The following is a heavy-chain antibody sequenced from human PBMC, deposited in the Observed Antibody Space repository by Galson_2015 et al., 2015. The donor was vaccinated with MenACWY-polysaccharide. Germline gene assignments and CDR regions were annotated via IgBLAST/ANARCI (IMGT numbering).Heavy chain of an antibody. J-gene: IGHJ4*02. CDR2: IHGGNGNT. CDR3: ARNSGYGDLEY. CDR1: GYTFTNYA. Sequence: SVKVSCKGSGYTFTNYATHWVRQAPGQRLEWMGWIHGGNGNTEYSQKFQGRVTFTRETSANTAFLELSSLRSEDTAVYYCARNSGYGDLEYWGQGTLVTVSS. D-gene: IGHD5-12*01. V-gene: IGHV1-3*01.